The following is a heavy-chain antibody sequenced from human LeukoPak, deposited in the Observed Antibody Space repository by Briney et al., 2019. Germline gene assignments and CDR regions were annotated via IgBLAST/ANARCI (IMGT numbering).Heavy chain of an antibody. CDR2: IRYDGSNK. Sequence: GGSLRLSCAASGFTFSSYGMHWVRQAPGKGLEWVAFIRYDGSNKYYADSVKGRFTISSDNSKNTLYLQMNSLRAEDTAVYYCAKDSLGYCSSTSCYFDYWGQGTLVTVSS. D-gene: IGHD2-2*01. CDR1: GFTFSSYG. J-gene: IGHJ4*02. CDR3: AKDSLGYCSSTSCYFDY. V-gene: IGHV3-30*02.